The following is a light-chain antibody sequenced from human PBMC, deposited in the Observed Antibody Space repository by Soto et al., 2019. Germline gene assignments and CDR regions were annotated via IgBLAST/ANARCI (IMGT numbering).Light chain of an antibody. V-gene: IGLV3-27*01. CDR3: YSAADNKGV. CDR1: VLAKKY. Sequence: YELTQPSSVSVSPGQTARITCSGDVLAKKYARWFQQKPGQAPVLVIYKDSERPSGIPERFSGSSSGTTVTLTISGAQVEDEADYYCYSAADNKGVFGGGTKVTVL. CDR2: KDS. J-gene: IGLJ2*01.